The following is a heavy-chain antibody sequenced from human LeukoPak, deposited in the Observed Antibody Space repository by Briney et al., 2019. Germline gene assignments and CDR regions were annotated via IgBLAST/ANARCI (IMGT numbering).Heavy chain of an antibody. J-gene: IGHJ4*02. V-gene: IGHV3-7*01. CDR3: ASLDY. CDR2: IKQDGSEK. Sequence: GSLSLSCAASGFTFSSSWMNWVRQAPGKGLEWVANIKQDGSEKYYVDSVKGRFTISRDNAKNSLYLQMNTLRAEDTAVYYCASLDYWGQGTLVTVSS. CDR1: GFTFSSSW.